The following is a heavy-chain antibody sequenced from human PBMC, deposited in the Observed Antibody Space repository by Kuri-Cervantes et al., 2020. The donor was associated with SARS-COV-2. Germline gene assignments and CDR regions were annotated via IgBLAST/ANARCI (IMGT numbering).Heavy chain of an antibody. CDR1: GFTFSSYS. V-gene: IGHV3-48*02. Sequence: GGSLRLSCAASGFTFSSYSMNWVRQAPGKGLEWVSYISSSSSTIYYADSVKGRFTISRDNAKNSLYLQMNSLRDEDTAVYYCARGSNYYDSSGYYSWGQGTLVTGSS. CDR3: ARGSNYYDSSGYYS. CDR2: ISSSSSTI. D-gene: IGHD3-22*01. J-gene: IGHJ4*02.